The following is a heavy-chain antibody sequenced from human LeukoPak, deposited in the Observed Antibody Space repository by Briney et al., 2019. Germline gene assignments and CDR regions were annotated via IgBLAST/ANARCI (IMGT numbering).Heavy chain of an antibody. CDR2: IRYDGSNK. Sequence: GGSLRLSCAASGFTFSSYGMHWVRQAPGKGLEWVAFIRYDGSNKYCADSVKGRFTISRDNSKNTLYLQMNSLRAEDTAVYYCAKDVIPPHMEHDWFDPWGQGTLVTVSS. CDR1: GFTFSSYG. D-gene: IGHD2/OR15-2a*01. J-gene: IGHJ5*02. CDR3: AKDVIPPHMEHDWFDP. V-gene: IGHV3-30*02.